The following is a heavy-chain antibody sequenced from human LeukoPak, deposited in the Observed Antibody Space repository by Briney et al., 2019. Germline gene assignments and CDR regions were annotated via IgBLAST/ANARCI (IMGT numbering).Heavy chain of an antibody. J-gene: IGHJ3*02. CDR2: ISRSGGST. CDR1: GFTFSSYA. D-gene: IGHD6-19*01. CDR3: AKDHPRIAVADDAFDI. V-gene: IGHV3-23*01. Sequence: GSMRLSCAASGFTFSSYAMSWVRQAPRKGLEWVSAISRSGGSTYYADSVKGRFTIYTDNSKNTLYLQMNSLIAEDTAVYYCAKDHPRIAVADDAFDIWGQGTMGTVSS.